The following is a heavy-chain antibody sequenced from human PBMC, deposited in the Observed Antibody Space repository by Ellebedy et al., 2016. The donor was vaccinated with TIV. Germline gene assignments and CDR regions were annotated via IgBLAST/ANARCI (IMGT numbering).Heavy chain of an antibody. J-gene: IGHJ6*02. V-gene: IGHV4-59*11. CDR1: LGSISSHY. Sequence: SETLSLTCTVSLGSISSHYWTWIRQPPGKGLEWIGNIYYTGSTSYSPSLTGRVTISIDTPKNQFSLKVTSVTAADTAVYYCARVTTSSFSSYYYGMDVWGQGTTVTVSS. CDR2: IYYTGST. CDR3: ARVTTSSFSSYYYGMDV. D-gene: IGHD4-17*01.